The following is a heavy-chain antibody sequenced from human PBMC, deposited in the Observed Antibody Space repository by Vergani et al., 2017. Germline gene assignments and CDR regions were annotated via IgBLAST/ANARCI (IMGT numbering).Heavy chain of an antibody. J-gene: IGHJ4*02. CDR2: IRSKKDGGTA. V-gene: IGHV3-15*01. D-gene: IGHD2-2*02. CDR1: GITFKNAW. CDR3: YTDYHDY. Sequence: EVQVVESGGGLIKPGGSLRLSCVVSGITFKNAWINWVRQAPGKGLEWIGRIRSKKDGGTADYAAPLKGRFTISRDESKDSAFLLVNNLKTEDTAVYFCYTDYHDYWGQGTLVTVSS.